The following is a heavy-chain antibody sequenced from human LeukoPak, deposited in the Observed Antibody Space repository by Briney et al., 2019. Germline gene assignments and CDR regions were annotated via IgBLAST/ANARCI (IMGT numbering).Heavy chain of an antibody. D-gene: IGHD3-16*01. CDR1: GGSISSSGYY. CDR2: IYYSGST. J-gene: IGHJ6*03. Sequence: SETLSLTCTVSGGSISSSGYYWGWIRQPPGKGLEWIGSIYYSGSTYYNPSLKSRVTISVDTSKNQFSLELRSVTAADTAVYFCARSLRLYYYYYYLDVWGKGTTVSVSS. V-gene: IGHV4-39*07. CDR3: ARSLRLYYYYYYLDV.